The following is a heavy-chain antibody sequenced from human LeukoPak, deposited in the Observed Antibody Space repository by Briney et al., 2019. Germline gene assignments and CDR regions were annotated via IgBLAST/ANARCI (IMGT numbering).Heavy chain of an antibody. D-gene: IGHD6-13*01. CDR1: GYTFTSYA. J-gene: IGHJ5*02. CDR2: INTNTGNP. V-gene: IGHV7-4-1*02. Sequence: GSVKVSCKAAGYTFTSYAMHWVRPAPGQGREWRGWINTNTGNPTYAQGFTGRFVFSLDTSVSTAYLQISSLKAEDTAVYYCAREGIAAAARLNWFDPWGQGTLVTVSS. CDR3: AREGIAAAARLNWFDP.